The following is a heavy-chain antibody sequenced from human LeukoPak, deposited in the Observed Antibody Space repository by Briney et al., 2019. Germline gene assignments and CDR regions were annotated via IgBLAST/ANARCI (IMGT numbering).Heavy chain of an antibody. D-gene: IGHD3-22*01. V-gene: IGHV4-34*01. Sequence: SEALSLICAVYGGSFSGYYWSWIRQPPGKGLEWIGEINQSGSPNYNPSLKSRITISVDTSKNQFSLKLRSVTAADTAVFYCARVIGDVSGYYVDYWGQGALVTVSS. CDR1: GGSFSGYY. CDR2: INQSGSP. J-gene: IGHJ4*02. CDR3: ARVIGDVSGYYVDY.